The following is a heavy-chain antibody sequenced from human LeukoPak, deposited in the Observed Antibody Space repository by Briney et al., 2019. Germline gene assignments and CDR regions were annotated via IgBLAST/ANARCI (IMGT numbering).Heavy chain of an antibody. D-gene: IGHD1-26*01. Sequence: GGSLRLSCAASGFTFSYFWMSWVRQAPGKGLEWVANINLDGTEKHYVDSVKGRFTISRDNARKSLYLQTNSLRAEDTAVYYCARDNVGATPFDYWGQGTLVTVSS. CDR3: ARDNVGATPFDY. V-gene: IGHV3-7*05. CDR1: GFTFSYFW. CDR2: INLDGTEK. J-gene: IGHJ4*02.